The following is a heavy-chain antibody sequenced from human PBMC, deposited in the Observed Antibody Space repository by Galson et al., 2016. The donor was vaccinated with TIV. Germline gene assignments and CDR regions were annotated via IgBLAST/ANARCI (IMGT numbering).Heavy chain of an antibody. CDR3: ARLSQLKVAAGFDF. CDR1: GGTFINHA. V-gene: IGHV1-69*10. D-gene: IGHD6-13*01. Sequence: SVKVSCKASGGTFINHAFTWVRQAPGQGLEWMGGIIPILGIINYAQKFQGRVTISADKSTDTVYMELPSLRSDDTAVYFCARLSQLKVAAGFDFWGQGTLVTVSS. CDR2: IIPILGII. J-gene: IGHJ4*02.